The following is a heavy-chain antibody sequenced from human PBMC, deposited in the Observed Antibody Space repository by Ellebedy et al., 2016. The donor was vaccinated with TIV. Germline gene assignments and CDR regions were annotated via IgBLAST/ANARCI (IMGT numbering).Heavy chain of an antibody. V-gene: IGHV3-7*03. CDR3: ARGGASSSWFWRN. D-gene: IGHD6-13*01. CDR1: GFTFGDHY. CDR2: IQKHGGEK. J-gene: IGHJ4*02. Sequence: PGGSLRLSCVVSGFTFGDHYMDWVRQAPGKGLEWVANIQKHGGEKYYVDSVKGRFTISRDDPKNSLYLEMSSLTDDDTAVYYCARGGASSSWFWRNWGQGTRVTVSS.